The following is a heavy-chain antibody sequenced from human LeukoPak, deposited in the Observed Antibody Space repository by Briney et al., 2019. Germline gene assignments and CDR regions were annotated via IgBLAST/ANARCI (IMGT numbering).Heavy chain of an antibody. CDR2: IYYSGST. Sequence: PSETLSLTCTVSGGSISSYYWNWIRQPPGKGLEWIGYIYYSGSTYYNPSLKSRVTISVDTSKNQFSLKLSSVTAADTAVYYCARRMHYYDSSGYYYEGFDYWGQGALVTVSS. CDR3: ARRMHYYDSSGYYYEGFDY. V-gene: IGHV4-59*04. CDR1: GGSISSYY. J-gene: IGHJ4*02. D-gene: IGHD3-22*01.